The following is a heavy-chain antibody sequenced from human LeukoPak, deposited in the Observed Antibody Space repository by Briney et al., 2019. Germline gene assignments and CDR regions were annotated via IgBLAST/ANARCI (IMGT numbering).Heavy chain of an antibody. CDR1: GFSFSSYD. CDR3: ARDPYCSSTSCYDSTGFDY. V-gene: IGHV3-33*01. D-gene: IGHD2-2*01. CDR2: ISYDGSNK. Sequence: GGSLRLSCAASGFSFSSYDMHWVRQAPGKGLEWVAVISYDGSNKYYADSVKGRFTISRDNSKNTLYLQMNSLRAEDTAVYYCARDPYCSSTSCYDSTGFDYWGQGTLVTVSS. J-gene: IGHJ4*02.